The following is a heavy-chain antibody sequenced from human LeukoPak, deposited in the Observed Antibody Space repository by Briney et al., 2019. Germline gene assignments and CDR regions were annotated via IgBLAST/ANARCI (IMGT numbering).Heavy chain of an antibody. CDR1: GGTFSSYG. J-gene: IGHJ6*03. Sequence: SVKVSCKAFGGTFSSYGISWVRQAPGQGLEWMGGIVPIFGTANYAQKFQGRVTITTDESTGTAYMELSSLRSEDTAVYYCARDRPPRIAARLHYYYYYMDVWGKGTTVTVSS. CDR2: IVPIFGTA. V-gene: IGHV1-69*05. CDR3: ARDRPPRIAARLHYYYYYMDV. D-gene: IGHD6-6*01.